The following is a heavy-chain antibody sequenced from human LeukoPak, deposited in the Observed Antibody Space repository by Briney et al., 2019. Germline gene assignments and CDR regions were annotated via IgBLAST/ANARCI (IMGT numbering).Heavy chain of an antibody. V-gene: IGHV4-34*01. D-gene: IGHD6-13*01. Sequence: SETLSLTCAVYGGSFSGYYWSWIRHPPGKGLEWIGEINHGGSTNYNPSLNSRVNISVDTSKNQFSLKLSSVTAADTAVYYCAGSSWIHYYYYGMDVWGQGTTVTVSS. CDR3: AGSSWIHYYYYGMDV. CDR2: INHGGST. CDR1: GGSFSGYY. J-gene: IGHJ6*02.